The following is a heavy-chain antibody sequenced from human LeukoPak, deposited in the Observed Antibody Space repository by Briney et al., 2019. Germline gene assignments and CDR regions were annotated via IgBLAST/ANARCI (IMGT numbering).Heavy chain of an antibody. CDR3: AREDASGNWFDP. CDR1: GGSISSGGYS. D-gene: IGHD1-26*01. V-gene: IGHV4-30-2*01. Sequence: TLSLTCAVSGGSISSGGYSWSWIRQPPGKGLEWIGYIYHSGSTYCNPSLKSRVTISVDRSKNQFSLKLSSVTAADTAVYYCAREDASGNWFDPWDQGTLVTVSS. CDR2: IYHSGST. J-gene: IGHJ5*02.